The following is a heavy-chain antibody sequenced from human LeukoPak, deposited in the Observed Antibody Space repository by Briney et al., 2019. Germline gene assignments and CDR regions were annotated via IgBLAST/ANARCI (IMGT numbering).Heavy chain of an antibody. CDR2: ISAYNGHT. Sequence: ASVKVSCKASGYTFSTYGISWVRQAPGQGLEWMGWISAYNGHTNYAQKFQGRVTMTTDTSTSTAYMELTSLTSDDTAVYYCARDKDLGAVAGTFDYWGQGTLVTVSS. CDR1: GYTFSTYG. V-gene: IGHV1-18*01. J-gene: IGHJ4*02. D-gene: IGHD6-19*01. CDR3: ARDKDLGAVAGTFDY.